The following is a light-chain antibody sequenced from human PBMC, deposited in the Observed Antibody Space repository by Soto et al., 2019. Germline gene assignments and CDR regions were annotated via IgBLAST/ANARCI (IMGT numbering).Light chain of an antibody. CDR1: SSDVGGYNY. Sequence: QSVLTQPPSASGSPGQSVTISCTGTSSDVGGYNYVSWYQQHPGEVPKLIIYEVTKRPSGVPDRFSGSKSGNTASLTVSGLQAEDEADYYCSSYADSNNWVFGGGTKLTVL. J-gene: IGLJ3*02. CDR3: SSYADSNNWV. CDR2: EVT. V-gene: IGLV2-8*01.